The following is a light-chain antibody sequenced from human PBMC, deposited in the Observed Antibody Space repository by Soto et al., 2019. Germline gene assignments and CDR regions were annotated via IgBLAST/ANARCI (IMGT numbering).Light chain of an antibody. CDR3: QPRANWFT. V-gene: IGKV3-11*01. J-gene: IGKJ4*01. Sequence: EIVLTQSPATLSLSPGERATLSCRASQSISSYLAWYQQKPGQAPRLLIYDASNRATGIPARFSGSGSGTDFTLTISSLEPEDFAVYYCQPRANWFTFGGGTKVDIK. CDR2: DAS. CDR1: QSISSY.